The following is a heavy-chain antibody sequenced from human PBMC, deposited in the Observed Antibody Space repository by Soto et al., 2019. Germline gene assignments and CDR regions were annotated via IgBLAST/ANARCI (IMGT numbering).Heavy chain of an antibody. CDR1: GYSFSSYW. V-gene: IGHV3-7*03. J-gene: IGHJ4*02. Sequence: EVQLVESGGDLVQPGGSLRLSCEASGYSFSSYWMTWVHQAPGKRLEYVAIIRQDGSEKKNVDSLMGRFTISRDNAKTSSYLQMNSLRDEDTAVYYCMSTSRDRPFDYWGQGTLVSVSS. CDR3: MSTSRDRPFDY. CDR2: IRQDGSEK.